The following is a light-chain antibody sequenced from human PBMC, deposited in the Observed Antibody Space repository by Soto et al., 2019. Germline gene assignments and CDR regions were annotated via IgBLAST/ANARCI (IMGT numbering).Light chain of an antibody. CDR2: GAS. CDR1: QSVSSSY. J-gene: IGKJ1*01. Sequence: EIVLTQSPGTLSLSPGERATLSCRASQSVSSSYLAWYQQKPGQAPRLLIYGASSRATGIPDRFSGSGSGKDFTLTISRLEPYDFAVYCCHQYGSSHRTVGQGTKVDIK. CDR3: HQYGSSHRT. V-gene: IGKV3-20*01.